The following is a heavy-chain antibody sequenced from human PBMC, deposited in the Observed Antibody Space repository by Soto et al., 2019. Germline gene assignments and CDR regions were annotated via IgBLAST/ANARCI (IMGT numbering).Heavy chain of an antibody. CDR2: ISYDGSNK. CDR3: ASLRFLEWLSFDPMVDNWFDP. J-gene: IGHJ5*02. D-gene: IGHD3-3*01. CDR1: GFTFSSYA. V-gene: IGHV3-30-3*01. Sequence: PGGSLRLSCAASGFTFSSYAMHWVRQAPGKGLEWVAVISYDGSNKYYADSVKGRFTISRDNSKNTLYLQMNSLRAEDTAVYYCASLRFLEWLSFDPMVDNWFDPWGQGTLVNVSS.